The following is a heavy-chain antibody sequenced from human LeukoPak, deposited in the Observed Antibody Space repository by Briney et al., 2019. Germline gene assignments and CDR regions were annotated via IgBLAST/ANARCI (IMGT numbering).Heavy chain of an antibody. CDR2: INPNSGGT. V-gene: IGHV1-2*04. Sequence: EASVKVSCKASGYTFTGYYMHWVRQAPGQGLEWMGWINPNSGGTNYAQKFQGWVTMTRDTSISTAYMELSRLRSDDTAVYNCVVAGAVAGTDYYGMDVWCQGTTVTVSS. D-gene: IGHD6-19*01. CDR1: GYTFTGYY. J-gene: IGHJ6*02. CDR3: VVAGAVAGTDYYGMDV.